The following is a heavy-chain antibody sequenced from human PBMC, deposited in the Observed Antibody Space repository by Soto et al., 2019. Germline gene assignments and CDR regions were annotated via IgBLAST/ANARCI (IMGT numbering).Heavy chain of an antibody. CDR3: AREHRGQNYYDSSGYYYADFDI. J-gene: IGHJ3*02. CDR1: GGTFSSYA. D-gene: IGHD3-22*01. CDR2: IIPIFGTA. V-gene: IGHV1-69*13. Sequence: ASVKVSCKASGGTFSSYAISWVRQAPGQGLEWMGGIIPIFGTANYAQKFQGRVTITADESTSTAYMELSSLRSEDTAVYYCAREHRGQNYYDSSGYYYADFDIWGQGTMVTVSS.